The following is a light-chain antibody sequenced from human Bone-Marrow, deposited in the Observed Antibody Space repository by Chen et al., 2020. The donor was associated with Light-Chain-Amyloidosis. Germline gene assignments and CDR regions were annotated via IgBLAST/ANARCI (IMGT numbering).Light chain of an antibody. V-gene: IGKV1-39*01. CDR1: QRISKY. Sequence: DIQMTQSPSSLSASVGDRVTITCRASQRISKYLNWYQQKPGKAPKLLIHAASTLQSGVPLRFSGSGSGTDFILTISSVQPEDFAIYYCQQSYSMSSITFGQGTRLEIK. CDR2: AAS. CDR3: QQSYSMSSIT. J-gene: IGKJ5*01.